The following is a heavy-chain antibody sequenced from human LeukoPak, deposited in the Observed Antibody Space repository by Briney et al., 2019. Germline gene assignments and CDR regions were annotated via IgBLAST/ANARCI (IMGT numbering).Heavy chain of an antibody. CDR2: ISGSGGTT. J-gene: IGHJ1*01. V-gene: IGHV3-23*01. CDR1: EFTFSSFA. CDR3: ATQTTVTRFPAEYFQH. D-gene: IGHD4-17*01. Sequence: GGSLRLSCAASEFTFSSFAMSWVRQAPGKGLEWLSAISGSGGTTYYADSVKGRFTISRDNSKNTLYLQMNSLRAEDTAVYYCATQTTVTRFPAEYFQHWGQGTLVTVSS.